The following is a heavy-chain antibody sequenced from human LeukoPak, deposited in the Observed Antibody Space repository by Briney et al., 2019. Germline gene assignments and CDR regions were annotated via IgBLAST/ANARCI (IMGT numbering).Heavy chain of an antibody. Sequence: PGGSLRLSCAASGFTFSSYAMSWVRQAPGKGLEWVSAISASGGSTYYADSVKGRFTISRDNSKNTLYLQMNSLRAEDTAVYYCAKKSDDSSGYSIDYWGQGTLVTVSS. J-gene: IGHJ4*02. CDR3: AKKSDDSSGYSIDY. CDR2: ISASGGST. CDR1: GFTFSSYA. D-gene: IGHD3-22*01. V-gene: IGHV3-23*01.